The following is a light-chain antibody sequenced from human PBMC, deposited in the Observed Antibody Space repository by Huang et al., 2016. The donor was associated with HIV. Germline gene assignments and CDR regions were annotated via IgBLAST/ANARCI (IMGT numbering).Light chain of an antibody. V-gene: IGKV1-39*01. CDR1: QSISSY. CDR3: QQSYSLLT. CDR2: AAS. Sequence: DIQMTQSPSSLSASVGDRVTITCRASQSISSYLNWYQQKPGKAPKLLIYAASSLQSRVPPRFSGSGSGTDFTLTISSLQPEDFATYYCQQSYSLLTFGGGTKVEIK. J-gene: IGKJ4*01.